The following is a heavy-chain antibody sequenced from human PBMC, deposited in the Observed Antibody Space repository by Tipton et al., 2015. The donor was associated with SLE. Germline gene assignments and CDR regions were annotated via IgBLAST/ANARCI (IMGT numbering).Heavy chain of an antibody. CDR3: ARDVGGDRDDFDI. D-gene: IGHD3-16*01. CDR1: GGSFSAYY. CDR2: INHSGST. V-gene: IGHV4-34*01. J-gene: IGHJ3*02. Sequence: TLSLTCAVYGGSFSAYYWSWIRQPPGKGLEWIGEINHSGSTNYNPSLKSRVTISVDTSKNQFSLKLSSVTAADTAVYYCARDVGGDRDDFDIWGQGKMVTVSS.